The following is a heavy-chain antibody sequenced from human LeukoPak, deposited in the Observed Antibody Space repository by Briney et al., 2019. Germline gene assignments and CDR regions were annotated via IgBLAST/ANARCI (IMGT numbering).Heavy chain of an antibody. D-gene: IGHD2-2*01. J-gene: IGHJ4*02. CDR1: GFTFSSYG. Sequence: PGGSLRLSCAASGFTFSSYGMHWVRQAPGKGLEWVANINQDGSEKYYVDSVVGRFTISRDNAKNSLYLHMDSLRAEDTAVFYCARGYATAFDSWGQGALVTVSS. CDR3: ARGYATAFDS. V-gene: IGHV3-7*01. CDR2: INQDGSEK.